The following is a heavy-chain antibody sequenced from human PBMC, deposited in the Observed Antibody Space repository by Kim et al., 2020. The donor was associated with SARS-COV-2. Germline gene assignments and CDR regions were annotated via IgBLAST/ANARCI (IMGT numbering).Heavy chain of an antibody. D-gene: IGHD3-16*01. V-gene: IGHV3-23*01. Sequence: SVKGRFTISRNNSKNTLYLQMNSLRAEDTAVYYCAKEFRLRSPGTVAFDIWGQGTMVTVSS. CDR3: AKEFRLRSPGTVAFDI. J-gene: IGHJ3*02.